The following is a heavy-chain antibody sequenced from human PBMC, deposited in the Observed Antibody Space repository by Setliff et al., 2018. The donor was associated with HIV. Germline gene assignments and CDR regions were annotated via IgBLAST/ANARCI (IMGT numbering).Heavy chain of an antibody. CDR1: GFTFTSYA. Sequence: GGSLRLSCAASGFTFTSYAMHWVRQAPGKGLEWVSIIFSGGSATKYSESVKGRFTISRDNFKNTLYLQMNSLRAEDTAVYYCAKDLHYASPGYYYYYYMDVWGKGTTVTVSS. D-gene: IGHD2-2*01. J-gene: IGHJ6*03. V-gene: IGHV3-23*03. CDR3: AKDLHYASPGYYYYYYMDV. CDR2: IFSGGSAT.